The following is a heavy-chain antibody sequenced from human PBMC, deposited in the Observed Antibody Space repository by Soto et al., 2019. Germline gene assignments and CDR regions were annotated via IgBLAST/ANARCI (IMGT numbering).Heavy chain of an antibody. V-gene: IGHV4-31*03. D-gene: IGHD3-22*01. Sequence: SETLSLTCTVSGGSISSGGYYWSWIRQHPGKGLEWIGYIYYSGSTYYNPSLKSRVTISVDTSKNQFSLKLSSVTAADTAVYYCARGRPFADPCYYDSSGYYPFDYWGQGTLVPVSS. CDR3: ARGRPFADPCYYDSSGYYPFDY. J-gene: IGHJ4*02. CDR2: IYYSGST. CDR1: GGSISSGGYY.